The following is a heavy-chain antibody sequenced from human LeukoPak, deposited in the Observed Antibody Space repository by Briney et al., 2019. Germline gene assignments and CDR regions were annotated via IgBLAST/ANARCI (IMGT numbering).Heavy chain of an antibody. CDR1: GFTFSTSG. CDR2: ISYDGNNK. CDR3: ARVGVPQYAFDI. J-gene: IGHJ3*02. V-gene: IGHV3-30*03. D-gene: IGHD2-2*01. Sequence: PGRSLRLSCAASGFTFSTSGMHWVRQAPGKGLEWVSLISYDGNNKYYADSVKGRFTISRDNSKNTLYLQMNSLRAEDTAVYYCARVGVPQYAFDIWGQGTWVTVSS.